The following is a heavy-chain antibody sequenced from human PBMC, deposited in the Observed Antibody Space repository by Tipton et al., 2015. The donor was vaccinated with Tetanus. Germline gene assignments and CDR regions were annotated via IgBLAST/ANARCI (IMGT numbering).Heavy chain of an antibody. CDR2: IYSSGST. D-gene: IGHD1-26*01. Sequence: LRLSCTVSGGSLSTFYWNWIRQPAGKGLEWIGRIYSSGSTNYNPSLKSRATMSIDTSKNQFSLELTSVTAADTAVYYCARDFRERSGTYFSYYYTMDVWGQGTTVTVSS. V-gene: IGHV4-4*07. CDR3: ARDFRERSGTYFSYYYTMDV. J-gene: IGHJ6*02. CDR1: GGSLSTFY.